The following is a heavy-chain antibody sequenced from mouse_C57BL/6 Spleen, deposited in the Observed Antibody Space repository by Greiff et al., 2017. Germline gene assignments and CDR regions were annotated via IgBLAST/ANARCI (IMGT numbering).Heavy chain of an antibody. Sequence: QVQLQQPGAELVKPGASVKMSCKASGYTFTSYWITWVKQRPGQGLEWIGDIYPGSGSPNYNEKFKSKATLTVDTSSSTAYMQRSSLTSEDSAVYYGARGTTVVENYAMDYWGQGTSVTVSS. V-gene: IGHV1-55*01. D-gene: IGHD1-1*01. J-gene: IGHJ4*01. CDR1: GYTFTSYW. CDR3: ARGTTVVENYAMDY. CDR2: IYPGSGSP.